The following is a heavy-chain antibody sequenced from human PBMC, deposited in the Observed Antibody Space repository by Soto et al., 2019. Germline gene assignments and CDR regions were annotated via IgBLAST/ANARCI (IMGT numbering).Heavy chain of an antibody. CDR3: ARGREFLYSSSSGGDFDY. J-gene: IGHJ4*02. CDR1: GGSVSSGSYY. V-gene: IGHV4-61*01. D-gene: IGHD6-6*01. CDR2: IYYSGST. Sequence: SETLSLTCTVSGGSVSSGSYYWSWIRQPPGKGLEWIGYIYYSGSTNYNPSLKSRVTISVDTSKNQFSLKLSSVTAADTAVYYCARGREFLYSSSSGGDFDYWGQGTLVTVSS.